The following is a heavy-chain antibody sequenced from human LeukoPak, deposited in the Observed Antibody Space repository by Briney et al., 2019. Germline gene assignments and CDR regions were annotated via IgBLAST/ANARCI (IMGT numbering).Heavy chain of an antibody. Sequence: SVKVSCKASGGTFSSYAIIWVRQAPGQGLEWMGRIIPIFGTANYAQKFQGRVTITTDESTSTAYMELSSLRSEDTAVYYCASGSVSYYYYYMDVWGKGTTVTVSS. V-gene: IGHV1-69*05. D-gene: IGHD3-10*01. J-gene: IGHJ6*03. CDR2: IIPIFGTA. CDR1: GGTFSSYA. CDR3: ASGSVSYYYYYMDV.